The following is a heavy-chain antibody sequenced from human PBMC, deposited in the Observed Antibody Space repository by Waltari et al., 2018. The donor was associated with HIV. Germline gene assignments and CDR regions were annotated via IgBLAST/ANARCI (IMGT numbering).Heavy chain of an antibody. CDR3: ARDCDPRDYYYYYGMDV. CDR2: ISSSSSYI. V-gene: IGHV3-21*01. D-gene: IGHD2-21*01. CDR1: GFTFSSYS. J-gene: IGHJ6*02. Sequence: EVQLVESGGGLVKPGGSLRLSCAASGFTFSSYSMNWVRQAPGKGLEWVSSISSSSSYIYYADSVKGRFTISRDNAKNSLYLQMNSLRAEDTAVYYCARDCDPRDYYYYYGMDVWGQGTTVTVSS.